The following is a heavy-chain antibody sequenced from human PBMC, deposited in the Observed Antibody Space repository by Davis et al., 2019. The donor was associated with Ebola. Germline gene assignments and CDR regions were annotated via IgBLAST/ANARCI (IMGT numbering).Heavy chain of an antibody. V-gene: IGHV3-23*01. Sequence: ESLKISCAASGFPFSSYAITWVRQAPGKGLEWVSGISGSAGRTSYADSVKGRFTMSRDDAKTTVFLQMNSLRDEDKAVYYCVREGRITSRFDSWGQGTLVTVSS. J-gene: IGHJ4*02. CDR2: ISGSAGRT. CDR1: GFPFSSYA. CDR3: VREGRITSRFDS.